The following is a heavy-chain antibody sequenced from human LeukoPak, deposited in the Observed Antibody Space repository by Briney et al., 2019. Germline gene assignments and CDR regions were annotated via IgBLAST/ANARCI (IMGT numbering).Heavy chain of an antibody. CDR2: ISSSSSYI. CDR1: GFTFSSYA. V-gene: IGHV3-21*01. J-gene: IGHJ4*02. Sequence: GSLRLSYAASGFTFSSYAMSWVRQAPGKGLEWVSSISSSSSYIYYADSVKGRFTISRDNAKNSLYLQMNSLRAEDTAVYYCARDRGVDYWGQGTLVTVSS. CDR3: ARDRGVDY. D-gene: IGHD1-26*01.